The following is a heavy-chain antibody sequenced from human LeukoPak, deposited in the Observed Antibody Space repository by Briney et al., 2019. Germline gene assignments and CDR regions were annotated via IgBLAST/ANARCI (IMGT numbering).Heavy chain of an antibody. J-gene: IGHJ4*02. CDR2: IRYDGSNK. D-gene: IGHD6-19*01. Sequence: GGSLRLSCAASGFTFSNYDMHWVRQAPGKGLEWVAFIRYDGSNKYYADSVKGRFPISRDNSKNTLYLQMNSLRAEGTAVYYCAKGESSAWYYFDYWGQGTLVTVSS. V-gene: IGHV3-30*02. CDR3: AKGESSAWYYFDY. CDR1: GFTFSNYD.